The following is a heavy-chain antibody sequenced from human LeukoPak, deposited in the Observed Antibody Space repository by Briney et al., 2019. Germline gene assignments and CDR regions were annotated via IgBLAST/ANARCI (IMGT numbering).Heavy chain of an antibody. Sequence: PGGSLRLSCAASGFTFSSYAMHWVRQAPGKGLEWVAVISYDGSNKYYADSVKGRFTISRDNSKNTLYLQMNSLRAEDTAVYYCGRDNYGDYGLPMDWGQGTLVTVSS. CDR1: GFTFSSYA. J-gene: IGHJ4*02. CDR3: GRDNYGDYGLPMD. CDR2: ISYDGSNK. D-gene: IGHD4-17*01. V-gene: IGHV3-30*04.